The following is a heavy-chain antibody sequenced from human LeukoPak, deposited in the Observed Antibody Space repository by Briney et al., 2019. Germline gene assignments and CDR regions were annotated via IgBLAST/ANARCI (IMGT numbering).Heavy chain of an antibody. J-gene: IGHJ4*02. D-gene: IGHD5-24*01. Sequence: GASVKVSCKASGYTFTGYYMHWVRQAPGQGLEWMGWINPNSGGTNYAQKFQGRVTMTRDTSISTAYMELSRLRSDDTAVYYCARFYSSRDGYNYLGYWGQGTLVTVSS. CDR3: ARFYSSRDGYNYLGY. CDR2: INPNSGGT. CDR1: GYTFTGYY. V-gene: IGHV1-2*02.